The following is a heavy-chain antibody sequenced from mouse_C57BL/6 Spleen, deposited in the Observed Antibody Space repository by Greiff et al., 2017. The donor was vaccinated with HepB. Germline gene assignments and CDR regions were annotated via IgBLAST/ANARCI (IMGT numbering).Heavy chain of an antibody. J-gene: IGHJ1*03. CDR2: IYPGNSDT. V-gene: IGHV1-5*01. CDR1: GYTFTSYW. D-gene: IGHD2-3*01. CDR3: TRDDGYPHWYFDV. Sequence: EVQLQQSGTVLARPGASVKMSCKTSGYTFTSYWMHWVKQRPGQGLEWIGAIYPGNSDTSYNQKFKGKAKLTAVTSASTAYMELSSLTNADSAVYYYTRDDGYPHWYFDVWGTGTTVTVSS.